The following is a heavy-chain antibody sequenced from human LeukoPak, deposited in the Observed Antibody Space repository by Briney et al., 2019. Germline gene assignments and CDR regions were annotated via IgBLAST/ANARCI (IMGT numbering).Heavy chain of an antibody. Sequence: GGSLRLSCAASGFTFSNYWMHWVRQAPGKGLVWVSRINSDGINTSYADSVKGRFTISRDNAKNTLNLQMNSLRAEDTAVYYCASGGGSVGAAAGYYYMDVWGKGTTVTVSS. CDR3: ASGGGSVGAAAGYYYMDV. CDR2: INSDGINT. V-gene: IGHV3-74*01. D-gene: IGHD6-13*01. J-gene: IGHJ6*03. CDR1: GFTFSNYW.